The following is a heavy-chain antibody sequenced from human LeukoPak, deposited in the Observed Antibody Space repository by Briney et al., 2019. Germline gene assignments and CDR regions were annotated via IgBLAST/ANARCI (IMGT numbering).Heavy chain of an antibody. J-gene: IGHJ4*02. V-gene: IGHV3-48*04. CDR2: ISSSSSTI. Sequence: PGGSLRLSCAASGFTFSSYSMNWVRQAPGKGLEWVSYISSSSSTIYYADSVKGRFTISRDNAKNSLYLQMNSLRAEDTAVYYCARGRITMILGVFDYWGQGTLVTVSS. CDR1: GFTFSSYS. CDR3: ARGRITMILGVFDY. D-gene: IGHD3-22*01.